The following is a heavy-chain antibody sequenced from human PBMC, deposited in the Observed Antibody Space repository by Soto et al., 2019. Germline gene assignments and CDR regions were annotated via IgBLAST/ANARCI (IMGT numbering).Heavy chain of an antibody. Sequence: TLSLTCTVSGASISSGRSYCSWIRQHPGKGLEWIGYMFYSGSTYYHPSLKSRVNISADTSKNQFSLRLTSVTPADTAVYYCARDNGYGHFDSWGQGTLVTVSS. CDR2: MFYSGST. V-gene: IGHV4-31*03. CDR1: GASISSGRSY. J-gene: IGHJ4*02. D-gene: IGHD5-12*01. CDR3: ARDNGYGHFDS.